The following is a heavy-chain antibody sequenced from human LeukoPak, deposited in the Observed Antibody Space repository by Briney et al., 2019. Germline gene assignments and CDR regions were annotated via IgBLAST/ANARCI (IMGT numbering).Heavy chain of an antibody. V-gene: IGHV1-2*04. D-gene: IGHD2-2*02. J-gene: IGHJ4*02. Sequence: ASVKVSCKASGYTFTGYYMHWVRQAPGQGLEWMGWINPNSGGTNYAQKFQGWVTMTRDTSISTAYMELSRLRSDDTAVYYCARNTPPSRPDFDYWGQGTLVTVSS. CDR3: ARNTPPSRPDFDY. CDR2: INPNSGGT. CDR1: GYTFTGYY.